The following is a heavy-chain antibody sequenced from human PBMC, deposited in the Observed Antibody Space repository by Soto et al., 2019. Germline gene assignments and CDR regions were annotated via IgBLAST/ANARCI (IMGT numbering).Heavy chain of an antibody. Sequence: QVQLVQSGGEVKKPGASVTVSCKASGYTFINYHITWVRQAPGQGLEWMAWINTYNGMTDYAQRFQGRVTMTRDTATGTAYLERRNLGAEDTDVDWCATSPPGEMATYWGQGTLVTVSS. CDR2: INTYNGMT. J-gene: IGHJ4*02. V-gene: IGHV1-18*01. CDR3: ATSPPGEMATY. D-gene: IGHD5-12*01. CDR1: GYTFINYH.